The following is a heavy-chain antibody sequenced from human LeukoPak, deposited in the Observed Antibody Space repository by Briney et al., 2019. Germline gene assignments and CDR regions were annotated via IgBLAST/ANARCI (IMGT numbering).Heavy chain of an antibody. V-gene: IGHV3-11*01. D-gene: IGHD3-10*01. CDR3: ARRRFGVTVDY. CDR1: GFTFRDYY. Sequence: GGSLSLFCAACGFTFRDYYMSWLRQARGKGLEGGSYISSSGSTTYYADSVKGRFTIYRDNAKTSLYLQMNSLSAEDTAVYYCARRRFGVTVDYWGQGTLVTVSS. J-gene: IGHJ4*02. CDR2: ISSSGSTT.